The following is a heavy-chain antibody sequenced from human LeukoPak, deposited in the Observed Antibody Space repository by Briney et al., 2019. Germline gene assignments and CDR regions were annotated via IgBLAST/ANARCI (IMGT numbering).Heavy chain of an antibody. CDR2: IWCDGSNK. D-gene: IGHD2-15*01. J-gene: IGHJ4*02. CDR1: GLTFSSYG. Sequence: PGGSLRLSCAASGLTFSSYGMHWVRRAPGKGLEWVAVIWCDGSNKYYADSVKGRFPISRDNSKNTLYLQMNCLRAEDTAVYYCARGPDCSGGGCYFDGDGYYFDYWGQGTLVTVSS. CDR3: ARGPDCSGGGCYFDGDGYYFDY. V-gene: IGHV3-33*01.